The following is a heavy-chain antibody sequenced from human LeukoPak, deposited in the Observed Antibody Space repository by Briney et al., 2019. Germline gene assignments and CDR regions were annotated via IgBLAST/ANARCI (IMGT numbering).Heavy chain of an antibody. Sequence: GGSLRLSCAASGFIFSIYSMNWVRQGPGKGLEWVSSISNDGNYIYYADSVKGRFTISRDNAKNSLYLQMNSLRAEDTAVYYCARDLRVGATGRADVDYWGQGTLVTASS. CDR3: ARDLRVGATGRADVDY. D-gene: IGHD1-26*01. CDR2: ISNDGNYI. J-gene: IGHJ4*02. V-gene: IGHV3-21*01. CDR1: GFIFSIYS.